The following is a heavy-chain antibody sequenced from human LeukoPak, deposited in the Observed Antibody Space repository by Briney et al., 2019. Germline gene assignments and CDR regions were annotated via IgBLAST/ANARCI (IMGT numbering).Heavy chain of an antibody. CDR3: VWGYFFDY. D-gene: IGHD3-16*01. Sequence: TGRSLRLSCAASGFTFTSYDMHWVRQAPGKGLEWVALIWYDGSNTYYTDSVRGRFTISRDNSKSTLYLQMNSLRAEDTAIYYCVWGYFFDYWGQGTLVTVSS. V-gene: IGHV3-33*01. J-gene: IGHJ4*02. CDR2: IWYDGSNT. CDR1: GFTFTSYD.